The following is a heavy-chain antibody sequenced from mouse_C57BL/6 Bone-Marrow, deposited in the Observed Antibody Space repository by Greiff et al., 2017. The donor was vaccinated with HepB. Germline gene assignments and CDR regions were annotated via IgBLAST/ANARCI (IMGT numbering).Heavy chain of an antibody. J-gene: IGHJ1*03. V-gene: IGHV5-6*01. CDR3: ARHDYGGYFDV. Sequence: EVMLVESGGDLVKPGGSLKLSCAASGFTFSSYGMSWVRQTPDKRLEWVATISSGGSYTYYPDSVKGRFTISRDNAKNTLYLQMCSLKSEDTAMYYCARHDYGGYFDVWGTGTTVTVSS. CDR2: ISSGGSYT. CDR1: GFTFSSYG. D-gene: IGHD1-1*01.